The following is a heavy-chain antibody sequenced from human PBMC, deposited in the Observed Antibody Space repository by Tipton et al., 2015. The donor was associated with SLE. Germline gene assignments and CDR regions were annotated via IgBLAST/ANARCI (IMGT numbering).Heavy chain of an antibody. V-gene: IGHV4-34*01. CDR3: ARGDLTVADY. CDR2: INHSGST. CDR1: GGSFSGYY. Sequence: LRLSCAVYGGSFSGYYWSWIRQPPGKGLEWIGEINHSGSTNYNPSLKSRVTISVDTPKNQFSLKLSSVTAADTAVYYCARGDLTVADYWGQGTLVTVSS. D-gene: IGHD7-27*01. J-gene: IGHJ4*02.